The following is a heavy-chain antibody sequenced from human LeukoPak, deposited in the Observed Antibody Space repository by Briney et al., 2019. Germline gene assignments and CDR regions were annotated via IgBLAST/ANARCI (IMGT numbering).Heavy chain of an antibody. J-gene: IGHJ6*03. Sequence: GGSLRLSCAASGFTVSSNYMSWVRQAPGKRLEWVSVIYSGGSTYYADSVKGRFTISRDNSKNTLYLQMNSLRAEDTAVYYCASGSGSYRTPYYYMDVWGTGTTVTVSS. CDR2: IYSGGST. CDR1: GFTVSSNY. CDR3: ASGSGSYRTPYYYMDV. D-gene: IGHD3-10*01. V-gene: IGHV3-53*01.